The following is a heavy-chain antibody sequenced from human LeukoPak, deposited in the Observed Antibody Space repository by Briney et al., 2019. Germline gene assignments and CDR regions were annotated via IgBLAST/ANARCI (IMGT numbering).Heavy chain of an antibody. J-gene: IGHJ4*02. CDR1: GFMFSNYA. Sequence: GGSLRLSCAASGFMFSNYAMSWVRQAPGKGLEWVSGIIGSGGNTYNADSVKGRFTISRDNSKNRLYLQMNSLRAEDAAVYYCAKGSEGGYSYGYDSDYWGQGTLVTVSS. V-gene: IGHV3-23*01. CDR2: IIGSGGNT. D-gene: IGHD5-18*01. CDR3: AKGSEGGYSYGYDSDY.